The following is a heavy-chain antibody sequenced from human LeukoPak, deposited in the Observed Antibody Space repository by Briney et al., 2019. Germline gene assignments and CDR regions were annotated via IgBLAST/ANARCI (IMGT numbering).Heavy chain of an antibody. CDR2: IYYSWST. V-gene: IGHV4-59*01. CDR1: GGSISSYY. Sequence: SETLSLTCTVSGGSISSYYWSWIRQPPGKGRDWMGYIYYSWSTNYNPSLKSRVTISVDTSKYPFSMKLSSVTAEDPAVYYCARDPWVGYDSSGFYDAFDIWGQGTMVTVSS. J-gene: IGHJ3*02. CDR3: ARDPWVGYDSSGFYDAFDI. D-gene: IGHD3-22*01.